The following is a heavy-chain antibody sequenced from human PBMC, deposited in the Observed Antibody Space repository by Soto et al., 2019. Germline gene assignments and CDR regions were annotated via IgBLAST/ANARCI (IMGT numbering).Heavy chain of an antibody. J-gene: IGHJ6*02. V-gene: IGHV5-10-1*01. CDR1: GYSFTSYW. CDR3: ARGYYDSSGQSYYYYGMDV. D-gene: IGHD3-22*01. CDR2: IDPSDSYT. Sequence: GESLKISCKGSGYSFTSYWISWVRQMPGKGLEWMGRIDPSDSYTNYSPSFQGHVTISADKSISTAYLQWSSLKASDTAMYYCARGYYDSSGQSYYYYGMDVWGQGTTVTSP.